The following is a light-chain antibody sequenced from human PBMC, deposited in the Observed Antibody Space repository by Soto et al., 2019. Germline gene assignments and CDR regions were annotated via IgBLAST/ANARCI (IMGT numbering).Light chain of an antibody. CDR2: GAS. J-gene: IGKJ1*01. V-gene: IGKV3-15*01. CDR3: QQYNDWPPT. CDR1: QSVSSTY. Sequence: EIVLTQSPCTLSLSPGERATLSCRASQSVSSTYLAWYQQKPGQAPRLLIYGASTRATGIPDRFSASGSGTEFTFTISSLQSEDFVVYYCQQYNDWPPTFGQGTKVDIK.